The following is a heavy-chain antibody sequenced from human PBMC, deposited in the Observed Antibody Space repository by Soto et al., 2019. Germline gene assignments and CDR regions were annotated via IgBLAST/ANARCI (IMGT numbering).Heavy chain of an antibody. J-gene: IGHJ6*02. CDR2: IIPIFGTA. D-gene: IGHD1-26*01. V-gene: IGHV1-69*13. Sequence: SVKVSCKASGGTFSSYAISWVRQAPGQGLEWMGGIIPIFGTANYAQKFQGRVTITADESTSTAYMELSSVRSEETAVYYCARDTGIVGATPYYYGMDVWGQGTTVTVSS. CDR3: ARDTGIVGATPYYYGMDV. CDR1: GGTFSSYA.